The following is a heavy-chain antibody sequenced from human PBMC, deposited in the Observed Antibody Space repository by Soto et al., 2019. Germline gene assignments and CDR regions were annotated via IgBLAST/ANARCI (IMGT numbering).Heavy chain of an antibody. D-gene: IGHD3-10*01. V-gene: IGHV4-31*03. CDR1: GGSISSGGYY. CDR3: ARAQTYYYGSGSLFDP. J-gene: IGHJ5*02. Sequence: SETLSLTCTVSGGSISSGGYYWSWIRQHPGKGLEWIGYIYYSGSTYYNPSLKSRVTISVDASKNQFSLKLSSVTAADTAVYYCARAQTYYYGSGSLFDPWGQGTLVTVSS. CDR2: IYYSGST.